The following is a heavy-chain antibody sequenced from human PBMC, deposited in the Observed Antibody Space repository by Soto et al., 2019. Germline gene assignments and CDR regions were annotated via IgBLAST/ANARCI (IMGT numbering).Heavy chain of an antibody. CDR1: GFTFSDYY. D-gene: IGHD6-19*01. CDR3: ARDQGYSSGWPWNSCMDV. Sequence: PGASLRLAYAASGFTFSDYYMSWIRQAPGKGLEGVSYISSSGSTIYYADSVKGRFTISRDNAKNSLYLQMNSLRAEDTAVYYCARDQGYSSGWPWNSCMDVCGQGTTVAVSS. CDR2: ISSSGSTI. V-gene: IGHV3-11*01. J-gene: IGHJ6*02.